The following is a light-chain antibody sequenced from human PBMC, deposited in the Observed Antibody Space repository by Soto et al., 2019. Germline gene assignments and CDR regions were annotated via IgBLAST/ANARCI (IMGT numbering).Light chain of an antibody. CDR1: SSDVGRYDF. J-gene: IGLJ1*01. V-gene: IGLV2-23*02. CDR3: CSDAGSGIYV. Sequence: QSALTQPASVSGSPGQSLTISCTGTSSDVGRYDFVSWYQQHPGKVPKVMIYEVSKRPSGVSSRFSGSKSGNMAFLTIYGLLAEDEADYYCCSDAGSGIYVFGTGTKLTVL. CDR2: EVS.